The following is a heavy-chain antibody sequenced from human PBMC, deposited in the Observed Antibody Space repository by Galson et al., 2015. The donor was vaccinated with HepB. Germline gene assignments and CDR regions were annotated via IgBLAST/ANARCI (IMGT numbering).Heavy chain of an antibody. CDR2: INTGNGDT. Sequence: SVKVSCKASGYTFSLFGIHWVRQAPGQRPEWMGWINTGNGDTKYSQNFQGRVTITRDTSANTAYVELTSLRSEDTAVYYCAREYCSGGTCPNWFDPWGQGTLVTVSS. D-gene: IGHD2-15*01. CDR3: AREYCSGGTCPNWFDP. V-gene: IGHV1-3*04. CDR1: GYTFSLFG. J-gene: IGHJ5*02.